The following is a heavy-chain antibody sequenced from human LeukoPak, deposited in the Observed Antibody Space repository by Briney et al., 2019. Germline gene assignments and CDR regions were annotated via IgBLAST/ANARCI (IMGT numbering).Heavy chain of an antibody. D-gene: IGHD2-2*01. V-gene: IGHV3-21*01. CDR3: ARDPPLGSCSTISCPHLDY. CDR1: GFTFSRYS. Sequence: KPGGSLRLSXAASGFTFSRYSMNWVRQAPGKGLEWVSSISSSSSFIYYADSVKGRFTISRDNAKNSLYLQMNSLRAEDTAVYYCARDPPLGSCSTISCPHLDYWGQGTLVTVSS. J-gene: IGHJ4*02. CDR2: ISSSSSFI.